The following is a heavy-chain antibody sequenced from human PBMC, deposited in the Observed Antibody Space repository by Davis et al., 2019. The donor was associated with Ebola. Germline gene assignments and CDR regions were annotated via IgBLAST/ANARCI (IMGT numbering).Heavy chain of an antibody. Sequence: GESLKISCAASGFTFSGSAMHWVRQASGKGLKWVGRIRSKANSYATAYAASVKGRFTISRDDSKNTLYLQMNSLRAEDTAVYYCAKDQAITMIIVGPLDYWGQGTLVTVSS. D-gene: IGHD3-22*01. V-gene: IGHV3-73*01. CDR3: AKDQAITMIIVGPLDY. CDR1: GFTFSGSA. J-gene: IGHJ4*02. CDR2: IRSKANSYAT.